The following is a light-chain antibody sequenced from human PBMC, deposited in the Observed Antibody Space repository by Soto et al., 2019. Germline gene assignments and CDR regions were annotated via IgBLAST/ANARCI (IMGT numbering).Light chain of an antibody. V-gene: IGKV3-15*01. Sequence: DMVLIQCPVTLSVSPGERATLSCTASQDVSSNLAWYQQKPGQAPSRLIYGASTRATGTPARFSGSGSGTEFTLTISSLQSEDYAVYYCQQYIRWSLTFGGGTKVDIK. CDR3: QQYIRWSLT. CDR2: GAS. J-gene: IGKJ4*01. CDR1: QDVSSN.